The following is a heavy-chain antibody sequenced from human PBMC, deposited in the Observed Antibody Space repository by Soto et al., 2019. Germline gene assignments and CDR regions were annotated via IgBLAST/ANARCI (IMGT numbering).Heavy chain of an antibody. D-gene: IGHD6-19*01. V-gene: IGHV2-5*02. J-gene: IGHJ4*02. CDR1: GFSLSSTRVA. CDR3: AHSVVAGLGYYFDY. CDR2: IYWDDDK. Sequence: QITLKESGPTLVKPTQTLTLTCTFSGFSLSSTRVAVGWIRQPPGKALEWLALIYWDDDKRYSPFLKSRLTITKYSSKNQVVLTMTNMDLVDTATYYCAHSVVAGLGYYFDYWGQGTLVTVSS.